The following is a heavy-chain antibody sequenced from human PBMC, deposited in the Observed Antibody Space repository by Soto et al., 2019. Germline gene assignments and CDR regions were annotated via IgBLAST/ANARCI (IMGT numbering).Heavy chain of an antibody. D-gene: IGHD1-26*01. CDR3: ARDLVGPTHSDC. V-gene: IGHV3-48*03. CDR2: ISSSSSAI. Sequence: GGSLRLSCAASGFTSSTYEMNWVRQAPGKGLEWVSYISSSSSAIYYADSVKGRFTISRDNAKSSLYLQMNSLRADDTAVYYCARDLVGPTHSDCWGHGTLVTVSS. CDR1: GFTSSTYE. J-gene: IGHJ4*01.